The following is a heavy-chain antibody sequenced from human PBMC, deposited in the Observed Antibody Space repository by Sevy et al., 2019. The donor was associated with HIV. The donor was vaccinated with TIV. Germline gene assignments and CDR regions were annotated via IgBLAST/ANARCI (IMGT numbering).Heavy chain of an antibody. CDR3: VGMRVDAYNVYIDL. D-gene: IGHD1-1*01. J-gene: IGHJ4*02. CDR1: GYTFPAFS. CDR2: ISTGTDHI. V-gene: IGHV3-21*05. Sequence: GGSLRLSCTASGYTFPAFSFNWVRQAPGKGLEWLSYISTGTDHIYYADSAKGRFTISRDDAKNSVYLEMKSMRDQDTALYYCVGMRVDAYNVYIDLWGQGTLVTVSS.